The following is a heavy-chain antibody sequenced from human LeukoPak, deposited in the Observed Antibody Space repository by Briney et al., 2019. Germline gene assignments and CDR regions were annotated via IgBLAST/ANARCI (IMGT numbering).Heavy chain of an antibody. CDR1: GFTFSSYE. Sequence: PGGSLRLSCAASGFTFSSYEMNWVRQAPGKGLEWVSYISSSGSTIYYADSVKGRFTISRDNAKNSLYLQMNSLRAEDTAVYYCAREGRNYYDSSGHDYWGQGTLVTVSS. D-gene: IGHD3-22*01. CDR2: ISSSGSTI. V-gene: IGHV3-48*03. J-gene: IGHJ4*02. CDR3: AREGRNYYDSSGHDY.